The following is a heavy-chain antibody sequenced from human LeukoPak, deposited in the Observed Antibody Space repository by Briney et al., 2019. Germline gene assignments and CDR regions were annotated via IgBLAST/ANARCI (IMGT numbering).Heavy chain of an antibody. D-gene: IGHD3-22*01. V-gene: IGHV3-48*03. CDR2: ISGSGSTI. Sequence: GGSLRLSCAASGSTFNNFAMNWVRQAPGKGLEWVSYISGSGSTIYYADSVKGRFTISRDNAKNSLYLQMNSLRAEDTAVYYCARDYYDSSGYYRFQHWGQGTLVTVSS. J-gene: IGHJ1*01. CDR1: GSTFNNFA. CDR3: ARDYYDSSGYYRFQH.